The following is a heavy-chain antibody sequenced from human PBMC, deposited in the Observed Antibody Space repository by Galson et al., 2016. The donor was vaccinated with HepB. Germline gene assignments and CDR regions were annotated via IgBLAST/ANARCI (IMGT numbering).Heavy chain of an antibody. CDR2: ISGTSTYI. J-gene: IGHJ4*02. Sequence: SLRLSCAASGSTFNTYSMNWVRQAPGKGLEWVSSISGTSTYIYYADSVKGRFTISRDNAKNSLYLQMNNVRAEDTAVYYCARDLRGMIRFFDWSTHFDSWGQGTLVTVSS. CDR1: GSTFNTYS. D-gene: IGHD3-9*01. V-gene: IGHV3-21*01. CDR3: ARDLRGMIRFFDWSTHFDS.